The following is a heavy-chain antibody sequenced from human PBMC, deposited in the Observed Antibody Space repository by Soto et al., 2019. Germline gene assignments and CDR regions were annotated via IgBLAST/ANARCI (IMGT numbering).Heavy chain of an antibody. CDR3: ARGGDTMVRGVIIYYFYGMDV. CDR2: IHHSGST. D-gene: IGHD3-10*01. J-gene: IGHJ6*02. V-gene: IGHV4-38-2*01. Sequence: SETLSLTCAVSGYSISSGYYWGWIRQPPGKGLEWIGSIHHSGSTYYNPSLKSRVTIALDTSRNQFSLRLSSVTAADTAVYFCARGGDTMVRGVIIYYFYGMDVWGQGTTVTV. CDR1: GYSISSGYY.